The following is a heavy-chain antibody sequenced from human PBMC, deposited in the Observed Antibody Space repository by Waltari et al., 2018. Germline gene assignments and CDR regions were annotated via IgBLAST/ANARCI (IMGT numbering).Heavy chain of an antibody. D-gene: IGHD6-6*01. V-gene: IGHV4-34*01. J-gene: IGHJ6*02. CDR2: INHSGST. CDR3: ARGLHLIAARPKYYYGMDV. Sequence: QVQLQQWGAGLLKPSETLSLTCAVYGGSFSGYYWSWIRQPPGKGLEWIGEINHSGSTNHNPSLKSRGTISVDTAKNQFSLKLSSVTAADTAVYYCARGLHLIAARPKYYYGMDVWGQGTTVTVSS. CDR1: GGSFSGYY.